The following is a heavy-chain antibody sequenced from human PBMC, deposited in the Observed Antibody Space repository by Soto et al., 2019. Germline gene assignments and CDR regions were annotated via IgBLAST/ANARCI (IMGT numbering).Heavy chain of an antibody. D-gene: IGHD3-10*01. J-gene: IGHJ4*02. CDR2: IYYSGST. CDR3: GSGSYYFDY. Sequence: SETLSLTCTVSGGSVSSDSYYWSWIRQPPGQGLEWIGYIYYSGSTSYNPSLKSRVTISVDTSKNQFSLKLSSVTAADTAVYYYGSGSYYFDYWGQGTLVTVSS. V-gene: IGHV4-61*01. CDR1: GGSVSSDSYY.